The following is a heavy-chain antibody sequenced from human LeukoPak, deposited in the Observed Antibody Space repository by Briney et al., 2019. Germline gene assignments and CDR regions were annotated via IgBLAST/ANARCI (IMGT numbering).Heavy chain of an antibody. V-gene: IGHV1-2*02. CDR3: ARFMVRGVITPAAFDY. J-gene: IGHJ4*02. CDR1: GYTFTGYY. Sequence: GASVKVSCKASGYTFTGYYMHWVRQAPGQGLEWMGWINPNSGGTNYAQKFQDRVTMTRDTSISTAYMELSRLRSDDTAVYYCARFMVRGVITPAAFDYWGQGTLVTVSS. D-gene: IGHD3-10*01. CDR2: INPNSGGT.